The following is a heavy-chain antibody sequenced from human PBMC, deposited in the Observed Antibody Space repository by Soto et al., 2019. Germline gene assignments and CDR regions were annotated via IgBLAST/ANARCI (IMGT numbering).Heavy chain of an antibody. J-gene: IGHJ6*03. CDR3: AKAERFSAFYYYYMDV. V-gene: IGHV3-23*01. CDR1: GFTFTSYA. CDR2: VSASGGST. Sequence: GGSLRLSCAASGFTFTSYAMSWVRQAPGKGLEWVSAVSASGGSTCYADSVKGRFTISRDNSKKTLYLQMNSLRAEDTAVYYCAKAERFSAFYYYYMDVWGKGTTVTVSS.